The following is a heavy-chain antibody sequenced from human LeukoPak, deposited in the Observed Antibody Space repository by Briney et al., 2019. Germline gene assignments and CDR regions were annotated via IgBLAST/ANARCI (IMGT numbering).Heavy chain of an antibody. D-gene: IGHD1-26*01. Sequence: GASVKVSCKASGGTFSSYAISWVRQAPGQGLEWMGGIIPIFGTANYAQKFQGRVTITTDESTSTAYMELSSLRSEDTAVYYCARDTEGAVGATGRGLVAFDIWGQGTMVTVSS. V-gene: IGHV1-69*05. CDR1: GGTFSSYA. CDR3: ARDTEGAVGATGRGLVAFDI. J-gene: IGHJ3*02. CDR2: IIPIFGTA.